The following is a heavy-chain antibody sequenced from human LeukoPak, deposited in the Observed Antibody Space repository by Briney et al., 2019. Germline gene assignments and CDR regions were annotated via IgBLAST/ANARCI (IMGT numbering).Heavy chain of an antibody. CDR1: GASISSYY. D-gene: IGHD3-22*01. V-gene: IGHV4-59*08. Sequence: SETLSLTCTVSGASISSYYRSWIRQPPGKGLEWIGYIYNNGNTNYNPSLKSRVTISVDTSKNQFSLKLSSVTAADTAAYYCARHDSSGYYVFYYWGQGTLVTVSS. CDR3: ARHDSSGYYVFYY. CDR2: IYNNGNT. J-gene: IGHJ4*02.